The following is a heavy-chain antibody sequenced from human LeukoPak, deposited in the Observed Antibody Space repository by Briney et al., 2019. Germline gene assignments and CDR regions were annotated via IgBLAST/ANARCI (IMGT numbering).Heavy chain of an antibody. CDR1: GYTFTGYY. CDR3: AGGGDSSVDY. J-gene: IGHJ4*02. D-gene: IGHD3-22*01. CDR2: INPNSGGT. V-gene: IGHV1-2*06. Sequence: VASVKVSCKASGYTFTGYYIHWVRQAPGQGLEWMGRINPNSGGTIYAQKFQGRVTMTRDTSISTAYMELSSLTSDDTAVYYCAGGGDSSVDYWGQGTLVTVSS.